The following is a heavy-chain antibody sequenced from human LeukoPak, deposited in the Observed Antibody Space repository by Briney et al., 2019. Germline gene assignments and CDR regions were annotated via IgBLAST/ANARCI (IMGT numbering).Heavy chain of an antibody. J-gene: IGHJ6*04. V-gene: IGHV3-53*04. CDR1: GFTVSSNY. Sequence: PGGSLRLSCAASGFTVSSNYMSWVRQAPGKGLEWVSVIYSGGSTYYADSVKGRFTISRHNSKNTLYLQMNSLRAGDTAVYYCARDNIAVAGTSVYYYGMDVWGKGTTVTVSS. CDR2: IYSGGST. D-gene: IGHD6-19*01. CDR3: ARDNIAVAGTSVYYYGMDV.